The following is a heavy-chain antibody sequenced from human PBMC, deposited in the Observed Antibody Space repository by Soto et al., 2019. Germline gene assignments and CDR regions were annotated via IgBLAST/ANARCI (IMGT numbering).Heavy chain of an antibody. D-gene: IGHD5-12*01. CDR3: ARDNDRLQLGGNYYYILDV. CDR2: IMPIFRTP. Sequence: QVQLEQSGAEVKRPGSSVKVSCKASGGTFSNSAISWVRQAPGQGLEWMGGIMPIFRTPDYAQKFQGRVTVTADESTSTAYLELGGLRSDDTAVYYCARDNDRLQLGGNYYYILDVWGQGTTVTVSS. J-gene: IGHJ6*02. CDR1: GGTFSNSA. V-gene: IGHV1-69*12.